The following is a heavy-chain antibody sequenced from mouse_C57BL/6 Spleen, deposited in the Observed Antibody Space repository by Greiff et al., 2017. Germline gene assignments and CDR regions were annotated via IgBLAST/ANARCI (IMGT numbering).Heavy chain of an antibody. CDR2: ISSGGSYT. D-gene: IGHD1-1*01. CDR3: ASLLITTVVDYYFDY. J-gene: IGHJ2*01. V-gene: IGHV5-6*01. CDR1: GFTFSSYG. Sequence: VQLKESGGDLVKPGGSLKLSCAASGFTFSSYGMSWVRQTPDKRLEWVATISSGGSYTYYPASVKGRFTISRDNAKNTLYLQMSSLKSEDTAMYYCASLLITTVVDYYFDYWGQGTTLTVSS.